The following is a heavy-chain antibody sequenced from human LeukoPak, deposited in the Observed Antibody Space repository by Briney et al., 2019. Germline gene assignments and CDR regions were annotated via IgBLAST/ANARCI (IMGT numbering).Heavy chain of an antibody. V-gene: IGHV3-66*04. J-gene: IGHJ4*02. Sequence: GGALRLSCAGPGITLSTNYMSWGRQAPGEGLEGGSIIYSGGATYYADSVKGRFTISRENSKNTLWLQMNSLRAEDTAVYYCARLHYDVLTGPFDYWGQGTLVTVSS. D-gene: IGHD3-9*01. CDR3: ARLHYDVLTGPFDY. CDR1: GITLSTNY. CDR2: IYSGGAT.